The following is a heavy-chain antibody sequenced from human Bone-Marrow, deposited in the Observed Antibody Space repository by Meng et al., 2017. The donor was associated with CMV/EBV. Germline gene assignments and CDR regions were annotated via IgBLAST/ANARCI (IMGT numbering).Heavy chain of an antibody. CDR2: IYWNDDK. CDR1: GFSLSTSGVG. J-gene: IGHJ4*02. Sequence: SGPTLVKPTQTLTLTCTFSGFSLSTSGVGVGWIRQPPGKALEWLALIYWNDDKRYSPSLKSRLTITKDTSKNQVVPTMTNMDPVDTATYYCAHSLGYSSSWSTYPFDYWGQGTLVTVSS. CDR3: AHSLGYSSSWSTYPFDY. V-gene: IGHV2-5*01. D-gene: IGHD6-13*01.